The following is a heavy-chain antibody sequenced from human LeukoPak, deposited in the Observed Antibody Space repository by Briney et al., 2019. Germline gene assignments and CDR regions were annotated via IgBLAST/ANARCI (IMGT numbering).Heavy chain of an antibody. Sequence: PGGSLRLSCAASGFTLSSYGMSWVCQAPGKGLEWVSGMSGSAGSTYYADSVKGRFTISRDISKNTLYLQMNSLRAEDTAVYYCAKDRTRFDPWGQGTLVTVSS. V-gene: IGHV3-23*01. CDR1: GFTLSSYG. J-gene: IGHJ5*02. D-gene: IGHD1-7*01. CDR2: MSGSAGST. CDR3: AKDRTRFDP.